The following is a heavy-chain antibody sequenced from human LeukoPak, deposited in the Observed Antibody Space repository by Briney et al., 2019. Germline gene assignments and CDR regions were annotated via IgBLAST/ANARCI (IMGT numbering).Heavy chain of an antibody. CDR3: ARRQGLWHNFDY. CDR1: GGSFSGYY. Sequence: SETLSLTCAVYGGSFSGYYWSWIRQPPGKGLEWIGEINHSGSTNYNPSLKSRVTISVDTSKNQFSLKLSSVTAADTAVYYCARRQGLWHNFDYWGQGTLVTVSS. J-gene: IGHJ4*02. D-gene: IGHD3-10*01. V-gene: IGHV4-34*01. CDR2: INHSGST.